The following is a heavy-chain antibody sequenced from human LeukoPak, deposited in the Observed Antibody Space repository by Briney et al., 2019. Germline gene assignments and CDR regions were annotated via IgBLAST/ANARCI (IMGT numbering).Heavy chain of an antibody. CDR2: ISSSSSYI. J-gene: IGHJ4*02. V-gene: IGHV3-21*01. CDR3: VKGQEVVYTPTFDS. Sequence: GGSLRLSCAASGFTFSSYSMNWVRQAPGKGLEWVSSISSSSSYIYYADSVKGRFTISRDNAKNSLYLQMNSLRAEDTAVYYCVKGQEVVYTPTFDSWGQGALVTVSS. CDR1: GFTFSSYS. D-gene: IGHD2-8*02.